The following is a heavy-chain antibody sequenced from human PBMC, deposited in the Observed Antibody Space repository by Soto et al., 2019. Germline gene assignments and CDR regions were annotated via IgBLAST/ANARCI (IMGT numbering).Heavy chain of an antibody. V-gene: IGHV4-59*12. CDR3: ARARQYYDCELDP. CDR1: GGSISNYY. D-gene: IGHD3-9*01. CDR2: ISNSGST. J-gene: IGHJ5*02. Sequence: SETLSLTCTVSGGSISNYYWSWIRKHPGTGLEWIGHISNSGSTYYNPALKSRLTISLDTSENQFSLELTSVTAADTAIYYCARARQYYDCELDPWGQGTLVTVSS.